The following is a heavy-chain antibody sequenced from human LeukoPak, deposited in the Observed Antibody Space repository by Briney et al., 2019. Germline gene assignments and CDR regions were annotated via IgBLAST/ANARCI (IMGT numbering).Heavy chain of an antibody. V-gene: IGHV4-59*11. J-gene: IGHJ5*02. CDR3: ARTSIAAAGLNWFDP. CDR2: ISHIGRT. CDR1: GDSFSSHY. Sequence: PSETLSLTCAVSGDSFSSHYWTWIRQSPGTGLEWIGYISHIGRTNYNPSLKSRVTISIDTSKNQFSLKLRSVTAADTAVYYCARTSIAAAGLNWFDPWGQGTLVTVSS. D-gene: IGHD6-13*01.